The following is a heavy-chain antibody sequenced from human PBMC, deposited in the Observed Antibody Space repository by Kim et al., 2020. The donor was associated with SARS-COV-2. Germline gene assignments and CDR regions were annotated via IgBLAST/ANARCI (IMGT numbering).Heavy chain of an antibody. Sequence: AQKLQGRVTMTTDTSTSTAYMELRSLRSDDTAVYYCARGRGGDIVATSDYWGQGTLVTVSS. V-gene: IGHV1-18*01. CDR3: ARGRGGDIVATSDY. J-gene: IGHJ4*02. D-gene: IGHD5-12*01.